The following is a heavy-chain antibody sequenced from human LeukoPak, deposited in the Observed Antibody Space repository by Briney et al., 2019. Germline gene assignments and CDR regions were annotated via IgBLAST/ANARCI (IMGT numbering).Heavy chain of an antibody. Sequence: ASVKVSCKASGYTFTSYDINWVRQATGQGLEWMGWMNPNSGGTNYAQKFQGRVTMTRDTSISTAYMELSRLRSDDTAVYYCARDTYYYDSGKDYWGQGTLVTVSS. CDR1: GYTFTSYD. CDR3: ARDTYYYDSGKDY. V-gene: IGHV1-2*02. CDR2: MNPNSGGT. D-gene: IGHD3-22*01. J-gene: IGHJ4*02.